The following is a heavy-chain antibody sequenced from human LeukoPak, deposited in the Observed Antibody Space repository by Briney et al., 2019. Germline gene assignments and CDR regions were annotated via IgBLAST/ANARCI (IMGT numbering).Heavy chain of an antibody. CDR2: INHSGST. D-gene: IGHD2-15*01. J-gene: IGHJ3*02. Sequence: SETLSLTFAVNGGSFSGYYWSGIRQPPGKGLEWIGEINHSGSTNYNPSLKSRVTISVDTSKNQFYLKLSSVTAADTAVYYCARGLLRRRDAFDIWGQGTMVTVSS. V-gene: IGHV4-34*01. CDR3: ARGLLRRRDAFDI. CDR1: GGSFSGYY.